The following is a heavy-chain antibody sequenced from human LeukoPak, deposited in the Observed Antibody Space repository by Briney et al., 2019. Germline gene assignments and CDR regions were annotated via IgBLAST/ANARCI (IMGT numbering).Heavy chain of an antibody. CDR2: ISANGGNT. CDR3: AKERASRLPFDY. CDR1: GFTFSNYG. J-gene: IGHJ4*02. V-gene: IGHV3-23*01. D-gene: IGHD4-11*01. Sequence: GGSLRLSCAASGFTFSNYGMNWVRQAPGKGLEWVTAISANGGNTYYADSVKGRFTISRDNSKDTLSLQMNSLRAEDTAVYYCAKERASRLPFDYWGQGTLSPSPQ.